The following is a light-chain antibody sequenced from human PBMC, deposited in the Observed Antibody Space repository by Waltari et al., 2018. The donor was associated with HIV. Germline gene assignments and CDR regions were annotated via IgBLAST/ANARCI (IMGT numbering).Light chain of an antibody. Sequence: AVTQPASVSGLPGQSTTISCTGDDSDFGLYNFVSWYQQHPGKPPKLILYDVDSRASGVSDRFSGSMSDNTASLTISGLRAEDEAHYYCASFTGDNTVMFGGGTEVTVL. J-gene: IGLJ3*02. V-gene: IGLV2-14*03. CDR2: DVD. CDR1: DSDFGLYNF. CDR3: ASFTGDNTVM.